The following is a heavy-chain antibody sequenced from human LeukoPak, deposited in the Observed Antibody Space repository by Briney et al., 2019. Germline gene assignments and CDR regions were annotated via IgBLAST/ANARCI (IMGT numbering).Heavy chain of an antibody. CDR2: IWYDGSNI. Sequence: GGSLRLSCVASGFTFSRYGMHWVRQAPGKGLEWVALIWYDGSNICYADSVKGRFTISRDNSKNTLYLQMNSLSAEDTAVYYCARDLRLQRYDSSFPYQWGQGTLVTVSS. D-gene: IGHD3-22*01. V-gene: IGHV3-33*01. J-gene: IGHJ4*02. CDR1: GFTFSRYG. CDR3: ARDLRLQRYDSSFPYQ.